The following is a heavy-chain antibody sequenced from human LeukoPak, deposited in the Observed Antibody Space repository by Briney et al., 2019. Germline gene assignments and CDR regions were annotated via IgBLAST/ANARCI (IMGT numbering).Heavy chain of an antibody. CDR2: INHSGST. CDR3: ARIDRGDL. V-gene: IGHV4-34*01. J-gene: IGHJ2*01. CDR1: GGSFSGYY. Sequence: SETLSLTCAVYGGSFSGYYWSWTRQPPGKGLEWIGEINHSGSTNYNPSLKSRVTISIDTSKNQFSLKLSSVTAADTALYYCARIDRGDLWGRGTLVTVSS.